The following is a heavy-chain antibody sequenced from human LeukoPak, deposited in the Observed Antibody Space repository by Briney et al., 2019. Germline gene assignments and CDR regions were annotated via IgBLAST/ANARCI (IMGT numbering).Heavy chain of an antibody. V-gene: IGHV3-74*01. CDR3: AKPLYGSGSSRGSLDCFDY. D-gene: IGHD3-10*01. J-gene: IGHJ4*02. Sequence: GGSLRLSCAASGFSFSSYWMHWVRQAPGKGLVWVSRINSDGSSTSYADSVKGRLTISRDNAKNTLYLQMNSLRAEDTAVYYCAKPLYGSGSSRGSLDCFDYWGQGTLVTVSS. CDR1: GFSFSSYW. CDR2: INSDGSST.